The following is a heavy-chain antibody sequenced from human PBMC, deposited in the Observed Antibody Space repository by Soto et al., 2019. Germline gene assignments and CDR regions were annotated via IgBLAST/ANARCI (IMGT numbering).Heavy chain of an antibody. D-gene: IGHD6-13*01. CDR1: GFTFSSYG. V-gene: IGHV3-30*18. CDR2: ISYDGSNK. Sequence: GGSLRLSCAASGFTFSSYGMHWVRQAPGKGLEWVAVISYDGSNKYYADSVKGRFTISRDNSKNTLYLQMNSLRAEDTAVYYCAKSLSAAAGGTGIDYYYGMDVWGQGTTVTVSS. CDR3: AKSLSAAAGGTGIDYYYGMDV. J-gene: IGHJ6*02.